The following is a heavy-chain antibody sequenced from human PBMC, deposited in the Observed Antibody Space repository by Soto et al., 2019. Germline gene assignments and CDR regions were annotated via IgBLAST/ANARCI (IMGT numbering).Heavy chain of an antibody. J-gene: IGHJ6*02. CDR1: GYTFTSYG. Sequence: ASVKVSCKTSGYTFTSYGISWVLQAPGQGHEWMGWISAYNGNTNYAQKLQGRVTMTTDTSKSTAYMELRSLRSDDTAVYYCARALAVAGTGPYYYYGMDVWGQGTTVTVSS. V-gene: IGHV1-18*01. CDR3: ARALAVAGTGPYYYYGMDV. CDR2: ISAYNGNT. D-gene: IGHD6-19*01.